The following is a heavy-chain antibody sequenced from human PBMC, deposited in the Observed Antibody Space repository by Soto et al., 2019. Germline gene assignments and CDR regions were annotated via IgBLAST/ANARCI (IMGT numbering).Heavy chain of an antibody. V-gene: IGHV1-46*03. CDR2: INPSGGST. Sequence: QVQLVQSGAEVKKPGDSVTVSCEASGYIFTSYYLHWVRQAPGQGLEWMGIINPSGGSTTYAEKCQGRVTMTRDTSTSTVHMELSSLRFEDTAVYYCARAKDYYYGMDVWGQGTTVTVSS. CDR3: ARAKDYYYGMDV. J-gene: IGHJ6*02. CDR1: GYIFTSYY.